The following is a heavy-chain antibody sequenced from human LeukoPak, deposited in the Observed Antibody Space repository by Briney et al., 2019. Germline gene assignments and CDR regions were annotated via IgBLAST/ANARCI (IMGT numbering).Heavy chain of an antibody. D-gene: IGHD5-18*01. CDR2: ISPYNGNT. Sequence: ASVKVSYKTSGYSFTSYGISWVRQAPGQGLEWMGWISPYNGNTNYAQKVQGRVTMTTDTSTSTAYMELRSLRSDDTAVYYCARGGYIDGYDYWGQGTLVTVSS. CDR3: ARGGYIDGYDY. J-gene: IGHJ4*02. CDR1: GYSFTSYG. V-gene: IGHV1-18*01.